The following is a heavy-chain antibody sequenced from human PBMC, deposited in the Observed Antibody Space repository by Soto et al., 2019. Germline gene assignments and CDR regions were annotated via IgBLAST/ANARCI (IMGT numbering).Heavy chain of an antibody. V-gene: IGHV1-69*01. CDR1: GGTFSSYA. D-gene: IGHD1-26*01. Sequence: QVQLVQSGAEVKKPGSSVKVSCKASGGTFSSYAISWVRQAPGQGLDWMGGIIPIFGTANDAQKFQGRVTITADESTSTAYMELSSLRSEDTAVYYFAREVGATLNWFDPWGQGTLVTVSA. CDR2: IIPIFGTA. J-gene: IGHJ5*02. CDR3: AREVGATLNWFDP.